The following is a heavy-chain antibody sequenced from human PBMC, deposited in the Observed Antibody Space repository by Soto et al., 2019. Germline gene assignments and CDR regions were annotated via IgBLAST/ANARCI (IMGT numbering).Heavy chain of an antibody. V-gene: IGHV3-30-3*01. D-gene: IGHD4-17*01. CDR2: ISYDGSNK. J-gene: IGHJ6*02. Sequence: PGGSLRLSCAASGFTFSSYAMHWVRQAPGKGLEWVAVISYDGSNKYYADSVKGRFTISRDNSKNTLYPQMNSLRAEDTAVYYCASGDYADYYYGMDVWGQGTTVTVSS. CDR3: ASGDYADYYYGMDV. CDR1: GFTFSSYA.